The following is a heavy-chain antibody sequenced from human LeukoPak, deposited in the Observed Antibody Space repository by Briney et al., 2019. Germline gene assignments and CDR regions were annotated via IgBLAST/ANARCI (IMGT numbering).Heavy chain of an antibody. CDR2: FDPEDGET. Sequence: ASVKVSCKASGYTFTSYDINWVRQATGQGLEWMGGFDPEDGETIYAQKFQGRVTMTEDTSTDTAYMELSSLRSEDTAVYYCATTPYYYDSSGSGYYWGQGTLVTVSS. CDR3: ATTPYYYDSSGSGYY. CDR1: GYTFTSYD. D-gene: IGHD3-22*01. J-gene: IGHJ4*02. V-gene: IGHV1-24*01.